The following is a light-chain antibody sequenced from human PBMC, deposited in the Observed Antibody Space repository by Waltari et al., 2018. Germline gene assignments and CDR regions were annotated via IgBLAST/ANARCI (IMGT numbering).Light chain of an antibody. CDR1: QSVSSK. V-gene: IGKV3-15*01. CDR2: GGS. Sequence: EIVMTQSPATLSVSPGERATLSCRASQSVSSKLAWYQQKPGQAPRLLIYGGSTRATGVPARFSGSGSGTEFTLTISSMQSEDFAVYYCQQYNNWPPWTFGQGTKVEI. CDR3: QQYNNWPPWT. J-gene: IGKJ1*01.